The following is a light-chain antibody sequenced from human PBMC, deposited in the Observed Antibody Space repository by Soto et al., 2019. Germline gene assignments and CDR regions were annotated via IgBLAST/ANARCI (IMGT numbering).Light chain of an antibody. V-gene: IGKV3-20*01. Sequence: VLTQSPGTLSLSPGERATLSCRASQNIATQFFTWYPQRPGQAPRVLIYGTSTRATGIPDRLSGSGSGTDFTLTISRLEPEDFAVYYCQQYSSTSGYTFGQGTKLEIK. J-gene: IGKJ2*01. CDR2: GTS. CDR3: QQYSSTSGYT. CDR1: QNIATQF.